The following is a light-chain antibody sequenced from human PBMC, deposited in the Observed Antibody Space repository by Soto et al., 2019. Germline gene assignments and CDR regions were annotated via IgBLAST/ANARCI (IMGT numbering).Light chain of an antibody. V-gene: IGKV1-5*03. J-gene: IGKJ1*01. CDR2: KAS. CDR1: QTISSW. CDR3: QHYNSYSGA. Sequence: DIETTPSPSTLSGSVGDRVTITRRPSQTISSWLAWYQQKPGKAPKLLIYKASTLKSGVPSRFSGSGSGTEFTLTISSLQPDDFATYCCQHYNSYSGAFGQGTKVDIK.